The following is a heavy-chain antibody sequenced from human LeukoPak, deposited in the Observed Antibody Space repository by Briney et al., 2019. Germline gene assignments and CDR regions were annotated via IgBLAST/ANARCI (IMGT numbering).Heavy chain of an antibody. V-gene: IGHV4-34*01. CDR2: INDSGTI. D-gene: IGHD1-7*01. Sequence: SSETLSLTCAVYGGSFSNYYWSWLGQPPGKGLEWIGEINDSGTINYNPSLMSRVTISVDKSKNQFSLKLSSVTAADTAVYYCARRWNYGRNYYIDVWGKGATVSVSS. J-gene: IGHJ6*03. CDR1: GGSFSNYY. CDR3: ARRWNYGRNYYIDV.